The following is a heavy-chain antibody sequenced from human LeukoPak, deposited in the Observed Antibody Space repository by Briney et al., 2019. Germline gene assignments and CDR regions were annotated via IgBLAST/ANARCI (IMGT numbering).Heavy chain of an antibody. V-gene: IGHV4-34*01. CDR1: GGSFSGYY. CDR2: INHSGST. Sequence: PSETPSLTCAVYGGSFSGYYWSWIRQPPGKGLEWIGEINHSGSTNYNPSLKSRVTISVDTSKNQFSLKLSSVTAADTAVYYCARGQWLRSSFDYWGQGTLVTVSS. CDR3: ARGQWLRSSFDY. J-gene: IGHJ4*02. D-gene: IGHD5-18*01.